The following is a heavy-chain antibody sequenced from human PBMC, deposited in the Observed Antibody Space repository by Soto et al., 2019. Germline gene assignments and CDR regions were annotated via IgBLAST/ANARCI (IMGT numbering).Heavy chain of an antibody. Sequence: EVQLVESGGGLVKPGGSLRLSCAASGFTLRGYSMTWVRQASGKGLEWVSFISSNSNRIFYGDSVKGRFTISRDDAKNALYLDMNSLRAEDTAVYHCARQRYYYDSSGYRHGMDVWGQGTTVTVSS. D-gene: IGHD3-22*01. CDR3: ARQRYYYDSSGYRHGMDV. V-gene: IGHV3-21*01. CDR1: GFTLRGYS. J-gene: IGHJ6*02. CDR2: ISSNSNRI.